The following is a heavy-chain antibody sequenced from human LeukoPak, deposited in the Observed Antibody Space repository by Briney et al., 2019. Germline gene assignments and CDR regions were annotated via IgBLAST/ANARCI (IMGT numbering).Heavy chain of an antibody. J-gene: IGHJ3*02. CDR3: ARGDYGGNSYAFDI. Sequence: GGSLRLSCAASGFTFSSYWMSWVRQAPGKGLEWVANIKQDGSEKYYVDSVKGRFTISRDNAKNSLYLQMNSLRAEDTAVYYCARGDYGGNSYAFDIWGQGTMATVSS. D-gene: IGHD4-23*01. CDR1: GFTFSSYW. CDR2: IKQDGSEK. V-gene: IGHV3-7*05.